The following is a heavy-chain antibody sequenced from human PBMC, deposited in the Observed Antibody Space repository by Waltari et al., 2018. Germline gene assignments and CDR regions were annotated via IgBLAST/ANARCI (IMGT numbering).Heavy chain of an antibody. CDR2: IYYSGST. CDR3: ARGGPGGPSGY. D-gene: IGHD3-10*01. Sequence: QLQLQESGPGLVKPSETLSLTCTVSGGSMRSSSYYWGWIRQPPGKGLEWIGNIYYSGSTYYNPALKSGVTISVDTSKNQFSLKLSSVTAADTAVYYCARGGPGGPSGYWGQGTLVTVSS. V-gene: IGHV4-39*01. J-gene: IGHJ4*02. CDR1: GGSMRSSSYY.